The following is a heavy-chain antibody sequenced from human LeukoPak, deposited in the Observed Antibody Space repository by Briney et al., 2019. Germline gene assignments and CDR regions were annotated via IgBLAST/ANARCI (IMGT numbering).Heavy chain of an antibody. CDR3: VRDSTDCSSTSCYDLSFDY. D-gene: IGHD2-2*01. V-gene: IGHV3-20*04. CDR1: GFTFDDYG. Sequence: GGSLRLSCAASGFTFDDYGMSWVRQAPGKGLEWVSGINWNGGSTGYADSVKGRFTISRDNAKNSLYLQMNSLRVEDTALYYCVRDSTDCSSTSCYDLSFDYWGQGTLVTVSS. CDR2: INWNGGST. J-gene: IGHJ4*02.